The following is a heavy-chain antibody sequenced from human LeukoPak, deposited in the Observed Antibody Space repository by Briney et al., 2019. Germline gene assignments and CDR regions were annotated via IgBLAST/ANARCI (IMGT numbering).Heavy chain of an antibody. D-gene: IGHD3-22*01. Sequence: SETLSLTCAVYGGSFSGYYWSWIRQPPGKGLEWIGEINHSGSTNYNPSLKSRVTISVDTSKNQFSLKLSSVTAADTVVYYCARDRAYYYDSSGYHVDYWGQGTLVTVSS. CDR2: INHSGST. CDR3: ARDRAYYYDSSGYHVDY. V-gene: IGHV4-34*01. CDR1: GGSFSGYY. J-gene: IGHJ4*02.